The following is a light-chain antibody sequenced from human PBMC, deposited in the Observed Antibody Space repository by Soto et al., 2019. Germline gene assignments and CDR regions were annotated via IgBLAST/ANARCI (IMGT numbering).Light chain of an antibody. J-gene: IGKJ1*01. CDR3: QQYYNWPRT. V-gene: IGKV3-15*01. Sequence: EIVLTPSPATLSVSPGERATLSCRASQSVNSNFAWYQQKPGQAPRLLIYAASTRATGIPARFSGSGSGTEFTPTISSLQSEDFAVYYCQQYYNWPRTFGQGTKVDIK. CDR1: QSVNSN. CDR2: AAS.